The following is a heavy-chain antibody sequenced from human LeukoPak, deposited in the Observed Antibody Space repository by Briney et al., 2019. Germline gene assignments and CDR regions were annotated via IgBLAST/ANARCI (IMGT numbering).Heavy chain of an antibody. V-gene: IGHV1-69*13. CDR3: ARGFGGIAAAGTYFDY. Sequence: ASVKVSCKASGSTFSRFAMSWVRRAPRQGLEWMGGIIPIFGTANYAQRFQGRVTITADESTGTAYMELSGLRSEDTAVYYCARGFGGIAAAGTYFDYWGQGTLVTVSS. D-gene: IGHD6-13*01. CDR1: GSTFSRFA. J-gene: IGHJ4*02. CDR2: IIPIFGTA.